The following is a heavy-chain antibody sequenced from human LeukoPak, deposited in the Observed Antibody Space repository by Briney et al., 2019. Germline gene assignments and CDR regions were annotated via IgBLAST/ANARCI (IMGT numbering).Heavy chain of an antibody. J-gene: IGHJ4*02. CDR3: ARDDISGAPGGDF. Sequence: ASVKVSCKASGYTFTKYGISWVRQAPGQGLEWMGWISAYNGNTNYAQKFQGRVTMTTDTSTSTAYMELRSLRSDDTALYYCARDDISGAPGGDFWGRGTLVTVSS. CDR1: GYTFTKYG. D-gene: IGHD3-10*01. CDR2: ISAYNGNT. V-gene: IGHV1-18*01.